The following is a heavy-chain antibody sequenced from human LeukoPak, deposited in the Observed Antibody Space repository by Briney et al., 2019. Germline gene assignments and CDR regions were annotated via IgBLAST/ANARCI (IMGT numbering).Heavy chain of an antibody. V-gene: IGHV5-51*01. CDR3: ARQVSSSWSGANWFDP. J-gene: IGHJ5*02. CDR2: IYPGDSDT. Sequence: GESLKISCKGSGYSFTSYWIGWVRQMPGKGLEWMGIIYPGDSDTRYSPSFQGQVIISADKSISTAYLQWSSLKASDTAMYYCARQVSSSWSGANWFDPWGQGTLVTVSS. D-gene: IGHD6-13*01. CDR1: GYSFTSYW.